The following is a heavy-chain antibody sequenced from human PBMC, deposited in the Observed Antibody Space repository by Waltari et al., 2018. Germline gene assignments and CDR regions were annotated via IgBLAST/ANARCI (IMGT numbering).Heavy chain of an antibody. J-gene: IGHJ4*02. CDR1: GFTFSTYY. Sequence: EVQLVESGGGLVHPGGSLRLSCAASGFTFSTYYRNWVRQAPGKGLEWVSSISSGSGFIYYADSVKGRFTISRDNAKDSLYLQMNSLRDEDTALYYCVRAGHLDCWGQGTLVTVSS. V-gene: IGHV3-48*02. CDR2: ISSGSGFI. CDR3: VRAGHLDC.